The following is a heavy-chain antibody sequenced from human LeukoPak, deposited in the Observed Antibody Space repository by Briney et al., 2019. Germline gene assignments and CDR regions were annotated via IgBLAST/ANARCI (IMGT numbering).Heavy chain of an antibody. D-gene: IGHD3-10*01. V-gene: IGHV4-59*01. J-gene: IGHJ5*02. CDR1: GGSISSYY. Sequence: SETLSLTCTVSGGSISSYYWSWIRQPPGKGLEWIGYIYYSGSTNYNPSLKSRVTISVDTSKNQFSLRLSTVTAADTAVYYCARAGPWQIDPWGQGTLVTVSS. CDR3: ARAGPWQIDP. CDR2: IYYSGST.